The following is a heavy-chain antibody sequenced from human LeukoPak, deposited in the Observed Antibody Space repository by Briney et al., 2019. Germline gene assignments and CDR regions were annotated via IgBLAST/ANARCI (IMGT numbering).Heavy chain of an antibody. CDR1: GGTFSSYA. V-gene: IGHV1-69*05. Sequence: SVKVSCKASGGTFSSYAISWVRQAPGQGLEWMGGIIPIFGTANYAQKFQGRVTITTDESTSTAYMELSSLRSEDTAVYYCARNSADYYDSSPFDYWGQGTLFTVSS. D-gene: IGHD3-22*01. CDR3: ARNSADYYDSSPFDY. J-gene: IGHJ4*02. CDR2: IIPIFGTA.